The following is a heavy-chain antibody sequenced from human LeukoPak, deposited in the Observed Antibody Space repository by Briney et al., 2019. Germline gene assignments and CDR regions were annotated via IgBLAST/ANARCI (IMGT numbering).Heavy chain of an antibody. CDR1: GGTFSSYA. Sequence: SVKVSCKASGGTFSSYAISWVRQAPGRGLEWMGGIIPIFGTANYAQKFQGRVTITADESTSTAYMELSSLRSEDTAVYYCAREVRGCSSTSCYAYFDYWGQGTLVTVSS. V-gene: IGHV1-69*13. CDR2: IIPIFGTA. J-gene: IGHJ4*02. D-gene: IGHD2-2*01. CDR3: AREVRGCSSTSCYAYFDY.